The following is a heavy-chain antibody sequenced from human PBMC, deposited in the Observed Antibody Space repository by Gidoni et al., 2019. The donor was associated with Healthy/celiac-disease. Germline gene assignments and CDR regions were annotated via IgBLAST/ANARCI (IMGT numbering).Heavy chain of an antibody. CDR1: GYTLTELS. D-gene: IGHD2-2*01. J-gene: IGHJ3*02. Sequence: QVQLVQSGAEVKKPGASVKVSCKVSGYTLTELSMHWVRQAPGKGLEWMGGFDPEDGETIYAQKFQVRVTMTEDTSTDTAYMELSSLRSEDTAVYYCATGVYCSSTSCSYDAFDIWGQGTMVTVSS. V-gene: IGHV1-24*01. CDR2: FDPEDGET. CDR3: ATGVYCSSTSCSYDAFDI.